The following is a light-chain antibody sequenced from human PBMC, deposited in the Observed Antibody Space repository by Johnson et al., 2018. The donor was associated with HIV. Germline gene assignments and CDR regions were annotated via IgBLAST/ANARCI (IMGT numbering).Light chain of an antibody. CDR3: GTWDNSLSAYV. CDR2: DNN. CDR1: SSNIGNNY. J-gene: IGLJ1*01. V-gene: IGLV1-51*01. Sequence: QSVLTQPPSVSAAPGQKVTISCSGSSSNIGNNYVSWYQQLPGTAPKLLIYDNNKRPSGIPDRFSGSKSGTSATLGITGLQTGDEADYYCGTWDNSLSAYVFGTGTKCTVL.